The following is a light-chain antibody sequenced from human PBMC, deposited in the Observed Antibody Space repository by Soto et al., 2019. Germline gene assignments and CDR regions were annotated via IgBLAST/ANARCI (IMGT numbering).Light chain of an antibody. CDR1: QSVRPY. CDR3: QHRSDSPG. CDR2: EAS. V-gene: IGKV3-11*01. Sequence: EIELTQSPATLSLSPRERPTLSFSDSQSVRPYVPWYAQNSGQAPRLLIYEASNSATGISARFSGSGSGTHFTLPLSSLEPEDFAVYYCQHRSDSPGVGQGTRLEI. J-gene: IGKJ5*01.